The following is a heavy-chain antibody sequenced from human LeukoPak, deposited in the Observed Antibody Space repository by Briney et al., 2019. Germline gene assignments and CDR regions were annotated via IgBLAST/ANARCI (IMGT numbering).Heavy chain of an antibody. CDR3: AKWGDYDVLTGYYVPDY. CDR2: ILGSGGST. Sequence: PGRSLRLSCAASGFTFSNYAMSWVRRAPGKGLEWVSAILGSGGSTYYADSVKGRFTVSRDNSKSTLYLQMNSLRAEDTALYYCAKWGDYDVLTGYYVPDYWGQGTLVTVSS. CDR1: GFTFSNYA. J-gene: IGHJ4*02. V-gene: IGHV3-23*01. D-gene: IGHD3-9*01.